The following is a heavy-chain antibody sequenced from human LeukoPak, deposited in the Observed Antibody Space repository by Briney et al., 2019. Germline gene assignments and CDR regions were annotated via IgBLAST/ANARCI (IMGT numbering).Heavy chain of an antibody. CDR3: AKVRSGSASWALQIFDN. CDR2: ISPGGGTT. J-gene: IGHJ4*02. CDR1: GFAFGSEA. Sequence: PGGSLRLSCAVSGFAFGSEAMNWVRQSPARGLEWVASISPGGGTTYYADYVKGRFTISRDNSNNTLYVQMNSLRAEDTAVYYCAKVRSGSASWALQIFDNWGQGTLVTVSS. D-gene: IGHD2-2*01. V-gene: IGHV3-23*01.